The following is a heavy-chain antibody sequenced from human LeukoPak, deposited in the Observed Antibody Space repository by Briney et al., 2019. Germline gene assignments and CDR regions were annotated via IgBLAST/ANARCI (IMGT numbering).Heavy chain of an antibody. CDR2: IYHSGST. Sequence: KPSGTLSLTCAVSGGSISNNNWWSWVRQTPGKGLEWIGEIYHSGSTNKNPSLKSRVTISLDKSKNQFSLKLSSVTAADTAVYYCARGSGSGSPFYFDYWGQGTLVTVSS. J-gene: IGHJ4*02. V-gene: IGHV4-4*02. CDR1: GGSISNNNW. CDR3: ARGSGSGSPFYFDY. D-gene: IGHD3-10*01.